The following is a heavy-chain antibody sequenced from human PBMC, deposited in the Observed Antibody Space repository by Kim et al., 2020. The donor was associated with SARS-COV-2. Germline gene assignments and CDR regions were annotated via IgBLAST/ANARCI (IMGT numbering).Heavy chain of an antibody. CDR1: GFTFSSYG. CDR2: ISYDGSSK. D-gene: IGHD6-6*01. V-gene: IGHV3-30*18. CDR3: AKDQYSRVTFYYYGMDV. Sequence: GGSLRLSCAASGFTFSSYGMHWVRQAPGKGLEWVAVISYDGSSKYYADSVKGRFTISRDNSKNTLYLQMNSLRAEDTAVYYCAKDQYSRVTFYYYGMDVWGQGTTVTVSS. J-gene: IGHJ6*02.